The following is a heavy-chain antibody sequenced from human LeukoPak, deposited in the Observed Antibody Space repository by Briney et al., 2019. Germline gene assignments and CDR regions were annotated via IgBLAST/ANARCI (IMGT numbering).Heavy chain of an antibody. CDR2: MNPNSGNT. D-gene: IGHD6-19*01. J-gene: IGHJ4*02. Sequence: RASVKVSCKASGYTFTSYDINWVRQATGQGLEWMGWMNPNSGNTGYAQKFQGRVTITRNTSISTAYMELSSLRSEDTAVYYCARASIGSGWYYFDYWGQGTLVTVSS. CDR1: GYTFTSYD. CDR3: ARASIGSGWYYFDY. V-gene: IGHV1-8*03.